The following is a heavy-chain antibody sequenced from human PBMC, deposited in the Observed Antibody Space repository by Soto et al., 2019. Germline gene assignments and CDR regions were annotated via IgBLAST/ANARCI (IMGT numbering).Heavy chain of an antibody. CDR3: AHSESGYSYGSPPRGY. V-gene: IGHV3-33*01. CDR2: IWHDGSNK. J-gene: IGHJ4*02. D-gene: IGHD5-18*01. Sequence: QVQLVESGGGVVQPGRSLRLSCAASGFTFSSEGMHWVRQAPGKGMGWVAVIWHDGSNKYYADSVKGRFTISSDNSKYTLYLQMNSLRAEDTTVYYCAHSESGYSYGSPPRGYWGQGTLVTVSS. CDR1: GFTFSSEG.